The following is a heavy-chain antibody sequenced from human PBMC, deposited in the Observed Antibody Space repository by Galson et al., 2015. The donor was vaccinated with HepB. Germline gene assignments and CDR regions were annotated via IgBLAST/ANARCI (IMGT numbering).Heavy chain of an antibody. J-gene: IGHJ4*02. Sequence: ETLSLTCAVYGGSFSGYYWSWIRQPPGKGLEWIGEINHSGSTNYNPSLKSRVTISVDTSKNQFSLKLSSVTAADTAVYYCARVRSRGSTYHYGGNPRYFDYWGQGTLVTVSS. CDR2: INHSGST. V-gene: IGHV4-34*01. CDR3: ARVRSRGSTYHYGGNPRYFDY. D-gene: IGHD4-23*01. CDR1: GGSFSGYY.